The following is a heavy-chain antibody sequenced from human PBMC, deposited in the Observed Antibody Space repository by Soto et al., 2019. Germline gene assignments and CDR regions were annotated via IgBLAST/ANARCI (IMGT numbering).Heavy chain of an antibody. Sequence: EVQLAESGGGLIQPGGSLRLSCATSGFTFSRYWIHWVRQAPGEGLVWVSRISGDGVHTDYAESVKGRFTVSREIAKSTGYLQMNKLRAEDTAIYYCARLGFVGEGDFWGQGILVTVSS. CDR2: ISGDGVHT. J-gene: IGHJ4*02. D-gene: IGHD3-16*01. CDR1: GFTFSRYW. CDR3: ARLGFVGEGDF. V-gene: IGHV3-74*01.